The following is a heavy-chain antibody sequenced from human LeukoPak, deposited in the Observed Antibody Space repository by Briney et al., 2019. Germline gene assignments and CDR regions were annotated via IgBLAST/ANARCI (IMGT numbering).Heavy chain of an antibody. CDR1: GYTLTDSY. CDR3: ATEEQYRNYFDH. D-gene: IGHD5-18*01. J-gene: IGHJ4*02. Sequence: ASVKVSCKASGYTLTDSYMHWVRQAPGQGLEWLAWINPNSGDTNYAQKFQGRVTVTRDTSISTAYMELSGLTSDDTAVYYCATEEQYRNYFDHRGQGTLVTVSA. CDR2: INPNSGDT. V-gene: IGHV1-2*02.